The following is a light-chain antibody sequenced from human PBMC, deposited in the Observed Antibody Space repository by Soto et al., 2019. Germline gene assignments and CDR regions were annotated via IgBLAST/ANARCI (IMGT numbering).Light chain of an antibody. Sequence: ESVFTPSPGTLSLSPGERAILSCRASQSISNNLAWYRQKPGQAPKILIYGASTSSTGIPDRFSGSGSGTDFTLTISRLEHEDFALYYCQHDGRSPPFTFGTGNTVDI. J-gene: IGKJ3*01. CDR3: QHDGRSPPFT. V-gene: IGKV3-20*01. CDR2: GAS. CDR1: QSISNN.